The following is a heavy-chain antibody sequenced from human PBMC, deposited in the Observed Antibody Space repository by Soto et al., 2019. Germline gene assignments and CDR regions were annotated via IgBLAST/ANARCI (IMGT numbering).Heavy chain of an antibody. CDR2: ISGSGGST. V-gene: IGHV3-23*01. CDR1: GFTFSSYA. Sequence: WGSLRLSCSASGFTFSSYAMSWFRQAPGKGLEWVSAISGSGGSTYYADSVKGRFTISRDNSKNTLYLQMNSLRAEDTAVYYCAPISTVTPFDYWGQGTLVTVSS. J-gene: IGHJ4*02. D-gene: IGHD4-17*01. CDR3: APISTVTPFDY.